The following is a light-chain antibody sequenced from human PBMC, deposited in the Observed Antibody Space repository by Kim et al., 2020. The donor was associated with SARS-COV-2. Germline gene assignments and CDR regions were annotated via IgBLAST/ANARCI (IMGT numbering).Light chain of an antibody. V-gene: IGKV3-20*01. Sequence: NYLAWYQQKPGQAPRLLIYGATNRATGIPDRFSGSGSVTDFTLTISRLEPEDFAVYYCQQYESSPPSYTFGQGTKLEI. J-gene: IGKJ2*01. CDR2: GAT. CDR3: QQYESSPPSYT. CDR1: NY.